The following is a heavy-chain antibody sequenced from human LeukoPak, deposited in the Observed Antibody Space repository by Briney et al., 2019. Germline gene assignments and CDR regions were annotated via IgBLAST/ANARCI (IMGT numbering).Heavy chain of an antibody. D-gene: IGHD6-13*01. J-gene: IGHJ4*02. V-gene: IGHV1-69*13. CDR3: ASPREGSSWLVFDY. CDR1: GGTFSSYA. CDR2: IIPIFGRA. Sequence: ASVKVSCKASGGTFSSYAISWVRQAPGQGLEWMGGIIPIFGRANYAQKFQGRVTITADESTSTAYMELSSLRSEDTAVYYCASPREGSSWLVFDYWGQGTLVTVSS.